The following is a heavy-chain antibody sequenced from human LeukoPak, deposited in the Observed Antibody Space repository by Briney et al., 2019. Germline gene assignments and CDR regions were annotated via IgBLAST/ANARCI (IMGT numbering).Heavy chain of an antibody. CDR1: GYTFTSYA. CDR3: AISPKRYSSGQRAANFDY. D-gene: IGHD6-19*01. J-gene: IGHJ4*02. CDR2: INTNTGNP. V-gene: IGHV7-4-1*02. Sequence: ASVKVSCKASGYTFTSYAMNWVRQAPGQGLEWMGWINTNTGNPTYAQGFTGRFVFSLDTSVSTAYLQISSLKAEDTAVYYCAISPKRYSSGQRAANFDYWGQGTXVTVSS.